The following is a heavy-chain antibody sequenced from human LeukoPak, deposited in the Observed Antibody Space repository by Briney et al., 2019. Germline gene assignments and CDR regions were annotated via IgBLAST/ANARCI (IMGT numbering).Heavy chain of an antibody. CDR2: IKTKSDGGTT. CDR1: GFTFSNAW. Sequence: SGGSLRLSCAASGFTFSNAWINWVRQAPGKGLEWVARIKTKSDGGTTDYAAPVKGRFTISRDDSKNTVYLQINGLKTEDTAVYYCVSQYFDFWGQGTLVTVSS. J-gene: IGHJ4*02. CDR3: VSQYFDF. V-gene: IGHV3-15*01.